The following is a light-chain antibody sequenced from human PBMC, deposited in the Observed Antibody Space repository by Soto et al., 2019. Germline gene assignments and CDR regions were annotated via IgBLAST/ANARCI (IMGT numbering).Light chain of an antibody. CDR1: QDIASY. CDR2: AAS. Sequence: IQLTQSPSSLSASIGDRVTITCRASQDIASYLAWYQQKPGNAPKLLIYAASTLHSGVPSRFSGSGSGTDFTLTISSLPPEDFVTYDCQQLNVNLLFGQGTKLEIK. CDR3: QQLNVNLL. J-gene: IGKJ2*01. V-gene: IGKV1-9*01.